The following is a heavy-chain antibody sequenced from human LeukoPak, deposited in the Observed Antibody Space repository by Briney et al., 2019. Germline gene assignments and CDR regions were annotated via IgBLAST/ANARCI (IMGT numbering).Heavy chain of an antibody. V-gene: IGHV3-30*02. Sequence: PGGSLRLSCAASGFIFSSSGMHWVRLAPGKGLEWVAFIRYDGSNKYYADSVKGRFTISRDNSKNTLYLQMNSLRAEDTAVYYCARDGRRWAYGGNAIWGQGTMVTVSS. CDR1: GFIFSSSG. D-gene: IGHD4-23*01. CDR3: ARDGRRWAYGGNAI. CDR2: IRYDGSNK. J-gene: IGHJ3*02.